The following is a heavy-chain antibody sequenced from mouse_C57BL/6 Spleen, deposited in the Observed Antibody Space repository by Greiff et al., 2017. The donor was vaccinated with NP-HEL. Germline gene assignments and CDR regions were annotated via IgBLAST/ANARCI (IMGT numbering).Heavy chain of an antibody. J-gene: IGHJ4*01. CDR2: IDPETGGT. CDR3: TRTPYDYNYAMDY. D-gene: IGHD2-4*01. Sequence: VQLQQSGAELVRPGASVTLSCKASGYTFTDYEMHWVKQTPVHGLEWIGAIDPETGGTAYNQKFKGKAILTADKSSSTAYMELRSLTSEDSAVYYWTRTPYDYNYAMDYWGQGTSVTVSS. V-gene: IGHV1-15*01. CDR1: GYTFTDYE.